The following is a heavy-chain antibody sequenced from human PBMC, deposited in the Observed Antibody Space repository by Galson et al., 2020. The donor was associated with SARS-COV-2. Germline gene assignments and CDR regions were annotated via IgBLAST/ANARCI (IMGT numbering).Heavy chain of an antibody. J-gene: IGHJ3*02. V-gene: IGHV4-61*01. CDR3: ATVPAYSSTWYMACNM. D-gene: IGHD6-13*01. CDR1: SDSVSSATWY. Sequence: SQTLSLTCTVSSDSVSSATWYWSWLRQPPGKGLEWIGYVHYSGSTKYNPSLRSRVSISLDTSKNQFSLYLSSVTATDTAVYYCATVPAYSSTWYMACNMWGQGTMVSVSS. CDR2: VHYSGST.